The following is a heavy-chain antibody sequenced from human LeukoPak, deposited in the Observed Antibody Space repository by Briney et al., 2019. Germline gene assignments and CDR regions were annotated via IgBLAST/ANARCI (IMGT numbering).Heavy chain of an antibody. CDR3: ARDSGGILDF. CDR2: IKYDESSK. Sequence: GGSLRLSCAASGFTFSGYWMAWVRQAPGKGLEWVANIKYDESSKNYVDSVKGRFTISGANAENSLYLQMNSLSAEDSAVYYCARDSGGILDFWGQGTLVTVSS. V-gene: IGHV3-7*01. D-gene: IGHD3-16*01. J-gene: IGHJ4*02. CDR1: GFTFSGYW.